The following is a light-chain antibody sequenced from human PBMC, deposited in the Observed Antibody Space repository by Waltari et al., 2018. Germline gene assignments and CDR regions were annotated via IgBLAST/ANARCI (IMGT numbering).Light chain of an antibody. CDR3: QHYVRLPAT. J-gene: IGKJ1*01. CDR2: DAS. Sequence: EIVLTQSPGTLSLSPGESATLACRASQSVGRSLAWYPQKPGQAPRLPIYDASRRATGIPDRFSGSGSGTDFSLTISTLEPEDFAVYYCQHYVRLPATFGQGTKVEI. CDR1: QSVGRS. V-gene: IGKV3-20*01.